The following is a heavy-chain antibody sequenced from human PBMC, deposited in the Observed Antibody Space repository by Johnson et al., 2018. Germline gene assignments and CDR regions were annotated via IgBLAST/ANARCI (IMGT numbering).Heavy chain of an antibody. J-gene: IGHJ6*02. CDR3: GRQHDFRGAEETKAGGHFFYCMDV. Sequence: EVQLVESGAAVRRSGESLKISCQASGYSFPDYWIGWVRQMPGKGLEWMGIIYPGDSETRYRPSFQGQVTISADKSTNTAYLRWSSLKASETAPYYCGRQHDFRGAEETKAGGHFFYCMDVWGRGTTVTVSS. V-gene: IGHV5-51*01. CDR1: GYSFPDYW. CDR2: IYPGDSET. D-gene: IGHD3-3*01.